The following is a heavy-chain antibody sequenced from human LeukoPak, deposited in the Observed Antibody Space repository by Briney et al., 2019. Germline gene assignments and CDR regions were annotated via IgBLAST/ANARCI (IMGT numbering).Heavy chain of an antibody. D-gene: IGHD2-2*01. V-gene: IGHV3-11*01. Sequence: GGSLRLSCVGSGFTLSHYYTSCIRRAPGKGLEWVAVLGNSDNNIFYSDSVKGRFTISRDNAKNSVFLQMNSLRAEDTAVYFCAREQWYRFDNWGQGALVTVSS. CDR2: LGNSDNNI. CDR3: AREQWYRFDN. J-gene: IGHJ4*02. CDR1: GFTLSHYY.